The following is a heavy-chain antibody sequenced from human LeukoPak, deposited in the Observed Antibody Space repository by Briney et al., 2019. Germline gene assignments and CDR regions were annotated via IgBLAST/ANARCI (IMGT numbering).Heavy chain of an antibody. CDR3: ARSDMVATCMVD. CDR1: GHTFSSYG. D-gene: IGHD5-12*01. CDR2: ISAYNGNT. V-gene: IGHV1-18*01. Sequence: ASVKVSCKASGHTFSSYGISWVRQAPGQGLEWMGWISAYNGNTNYAQKLQGRVTMTTDTSTSTAYMELRSLRSDDTAVYYCARSDMVATCMVDWGQGTLVTVSS. J-gene: IGHJ4*02.